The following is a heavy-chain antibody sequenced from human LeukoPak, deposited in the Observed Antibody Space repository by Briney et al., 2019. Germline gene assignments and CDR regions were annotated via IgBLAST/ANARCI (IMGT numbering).Heavy chain of an antibody. Sequence: PGGSLRLSCAASGFNFSIYSMNWVRQAPGKGLEWVSYITRSSTAIYYADSVKGRFTISRDNSKNTLYLQMNSLRAEDTAVYYCAKDSGTYWVDYYYMDVWGKGTTVTVSS. CDR3: AKDSGTYWVDYYYMDV. CDR2: ITRSSTAI. D-gene: IGHD1-26*01. V-gene: IGHV3-48*01. CDR1: GFNFSIYS. J-gene: IGHJ6*03.